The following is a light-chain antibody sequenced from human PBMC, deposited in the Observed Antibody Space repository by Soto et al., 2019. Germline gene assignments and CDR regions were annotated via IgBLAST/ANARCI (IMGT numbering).Light chain of an antibody. CDR3: CSYAGTKTYV. J-gene: IGLJ1*01. Sequence: QSALTQPASVSGSPGQSITISCTGSSSDLGTFNLVSWYQQHPGKAPKLLIYEVNGRPSGVSNRFSGSKSGTTASLTISGLQTDDEADYFCCSYAGTKTYVFGGGTKVTVL. CDR1: SSDLGTFNL. CDR2: EVN. V-gene: IGLV2-23*02.